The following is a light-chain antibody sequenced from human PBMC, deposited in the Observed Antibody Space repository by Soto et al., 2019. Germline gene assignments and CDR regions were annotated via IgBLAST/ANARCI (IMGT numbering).Light chain of an antibody. V-gene: IGKV4-1*01. CDR3: QQYYSIPFT. CDR2: GAS. CDR1: QSVLYNSNNKNH. Sequence: DFVMTQAPDSLAVSLGEMATINCKSSQSVLYNSNNKNHLGWFQQKPGHPPKLLIYGASFRPSGVPDRFSGSGSGTDFTLTISSLLAEDVAVYYCQQYYSIPFTFGQGNKLEI. J-gene: IGKJ2*01.